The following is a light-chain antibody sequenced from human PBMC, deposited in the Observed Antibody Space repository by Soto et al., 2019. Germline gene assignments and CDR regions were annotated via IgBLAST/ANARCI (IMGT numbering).Light chain of an antibody. V-gene: IGLV2-14*01. CDR3: SSYTSSSTQV. Sequence: QAVVTQPASVSGSPGQLITISCTGTSSDVGGYNYVSWYQQHPGKAPKLMIYDVSNRPSGVSNRFSGSKSGNTASLTISGLQAEDEADYYCSSYTSSSTQVFGTGTKLTVL. J-gene: IGLJ1*01. CDR2: DVS. CDR1: SSDVGGYNY.